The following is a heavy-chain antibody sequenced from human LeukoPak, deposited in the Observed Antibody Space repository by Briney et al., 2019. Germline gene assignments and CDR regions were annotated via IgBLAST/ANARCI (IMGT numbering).Heavy chain of an antibody. CDR3: AKFGGYSTMNDAFDI. CDR2: ISGSGGST. V-gene: IGHV3-23*01. CDR1: GFTFSSYA. D-gene: IGHD4-23*01. J-gene: IGHJ3*02. Sequence: PGGSLRLSCAASGFTFSSYAMSWVRQAPGKGLEWVSAISGSGGSTDYADSVKGRFTISRDNSKNTVYVQMNSLRAEDTAVYYCAKFGGYSTMNDAFDIWGQGTMVTVSS.